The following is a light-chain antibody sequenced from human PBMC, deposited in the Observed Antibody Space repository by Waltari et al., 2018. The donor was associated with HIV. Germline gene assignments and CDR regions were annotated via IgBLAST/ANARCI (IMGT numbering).Light chain of an antibody. CDR1: QPITNL. J-gene: IGKJ4*01. CDR3: QQAHSFSLT. Sequence: DTHLTQSPSSVSASVGDRVTITFRASQPITNLLAWYQQKPGQAPKLLIYVASNLQGGVTSRFTGTGSGTDFSLTINNLQPEDFATYYCQQAHSFSLTFGGGTKVEVK. V-gene: IGKV1-12*01. CDR2: VAS.